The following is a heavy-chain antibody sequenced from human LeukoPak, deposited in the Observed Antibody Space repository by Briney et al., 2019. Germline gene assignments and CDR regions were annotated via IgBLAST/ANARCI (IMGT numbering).Heavy chain of an antibody. CDR2: ISYSGST. CDR1: GGSISSYY. Sequence: SETLSLTCTVSGGSISSYYWSWIRQPPGKGLEWIGHISYSGSTSYNPSLKSRVTISVDTSRNQFSLKLSSVTAADTAVYYCARHSMTLYYFDYWGQGTLVTVSS. V-gene: IGHV4-59*08. CDR3: ARHSMTLYYFDY. J-gene: IGHJ4*02.